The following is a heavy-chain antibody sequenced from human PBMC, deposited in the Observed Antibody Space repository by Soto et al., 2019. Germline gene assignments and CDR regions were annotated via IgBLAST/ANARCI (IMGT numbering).Heavy chain of an antibody. CDR2: IYYSGST. V-gene: IGHV4-39*01. CDR1: GGSISSSSYY. J-gene: IGHJ5*02. Sequence: PSETLSLTCTVSGGSISSSSYYWGWIRQPPGKGLEWIGSIYYSGSTYYNPSLKSRVTISVDTSKNQFSLKLSSVTAADTAVYYCAAPGYSSSYVKNWFDPWGQGTLVTVSS. CDR3: AAPGYSSSYVKNWFDP. D-gene: IGHD6-13*01.